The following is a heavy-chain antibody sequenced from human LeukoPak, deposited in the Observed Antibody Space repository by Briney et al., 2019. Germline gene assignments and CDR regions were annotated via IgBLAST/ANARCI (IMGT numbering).Heavy chain of an antibody. J-gene: IGHJ6*02. Sequence: GGSLRLSCAASGFTFSSYSMNWVRQAPGKGLEWVSSISSSSSYIYYADSVKGRFTISRDNAKNSLYLQMNSLRAEDTAVYYCARVVVPSCVLRDPPYGMDVWGQGTTVTVSS. D-gene: IGHD2-2*01. V-gene: IGHV3-21*01. CDR1: GFTFSSYS. CDR2: ISSSSSYI. CDR3: ARVVVPSCVLRDPPYGMDV.